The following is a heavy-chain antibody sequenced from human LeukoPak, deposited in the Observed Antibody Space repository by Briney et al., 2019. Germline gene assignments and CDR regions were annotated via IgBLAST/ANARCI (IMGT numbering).Heavy chain of an antibody. CDR1: GGSFSGYY. V-gene: IGHV4-34*01. CDR2: INHSGST. Sequence: PSETLSLTCAVYGGSFSGYYWSWIRQPPGKGLEWIGEINHSGSTNYNPSLKSRVTVSVDTSKNQFSLKLSSVTAADTAVYYCARGGLVRGVIPNCGKGTLVTVSS. CDR3: ARGGLVRGVIPN. D-gene: IGHD3-10*01. J-gene: IGHJ4*02.